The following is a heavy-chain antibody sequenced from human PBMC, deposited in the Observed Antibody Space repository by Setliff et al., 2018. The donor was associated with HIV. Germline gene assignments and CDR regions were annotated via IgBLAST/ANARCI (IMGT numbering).Heavy chain of an antibody. J-gene: IGHJ5*02. CDR2: ISGSGDST. CDR1: GFTFSNYI. CDR3: AKDGIGTVADWFDT. Sequence: GGSLSLSCAVSGFTFSNYIMTWVRQAPGKGLEWVSAISGSGDSTYYSDSVKGRFTIFRDNSKNTLYLQMNGLRGEDTAVNYCAKDGIGTVADWFDTWGQGILVTVSS. V-gene: IGHV3-23*01. D-gene: IGHD6-19*01.